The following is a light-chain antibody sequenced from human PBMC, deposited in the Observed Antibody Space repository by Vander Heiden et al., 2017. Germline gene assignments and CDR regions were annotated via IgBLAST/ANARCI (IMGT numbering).Light chain of an antibody. J-gene: IGKJ4*01. Sequence: IQMTQPPPSLSASLRDRVTITCRPSQSIGVYLDWYQQKPGKAPKLLIYSASNMHTGVPERFSGSGSGIDFTLTISSLQPEDSATYYCQQNYTTPQTFGGGTKVEIK. V-gene: IGKV1-39*01. CDR1: QSIGVY. CDR2: SAS. CDR3: QQNYTTPQT.